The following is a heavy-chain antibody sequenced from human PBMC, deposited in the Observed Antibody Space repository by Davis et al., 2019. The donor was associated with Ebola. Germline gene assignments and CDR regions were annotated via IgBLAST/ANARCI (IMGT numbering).Heavy chain of an antibody. D-gene: IGHD3-3*01. Sequence: GESLKISCAASGFTFSSHCMHWVRQAPGKGLEWVAVIWYDGNSKYYADSVKGRFTISRDNSKNTLYLQMNSLRAEDTAVYYCARDPPESDYDFWSGNGMDVWGKGTTVTVSS. CDR2: IWYDGNSK. J-gene: IGHJ6*04. V-gene: IGHV3-33*01. CDR1: GFTFSSHC. CDR3: ARDPPESDYDFWSGNGMDV.